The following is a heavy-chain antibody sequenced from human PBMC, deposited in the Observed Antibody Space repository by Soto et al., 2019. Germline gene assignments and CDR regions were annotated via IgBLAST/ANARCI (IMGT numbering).Heavy chain of an antibody. CDR1: GDRFTCYW. V-gene: IGHV5-51*01. CDR2: IYPGDSDT. CDR3: AVGDSYYYYGMDV. J-gene: IGHJ6*02. Sequence: LGDPLMVPYHGFGDRFTCYWIGLVRQMPGKGLEWMGIIYPGDSDTRYSPSFQGQVTISADKSISTAYLQWSSLKASDTAMYYCAVGDSYYYYGMDVWGQGTTVTVSS. D-gene: IGHD3-16*01.